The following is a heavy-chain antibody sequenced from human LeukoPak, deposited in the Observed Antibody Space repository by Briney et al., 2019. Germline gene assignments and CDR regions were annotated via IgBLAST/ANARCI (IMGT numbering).Heavy chain of an antibody. V-gene: IGHV4-31*03. CDR2: IYYSGST. J-gene: IGHJ4*02. D-gene: IGHD2-21*02. Sequence: PSETLSLTCTVSGGSISSGGYYWSWIRQHTGKGLEWIGYIYYSGSTDYNPSLKSRVTISVDTSKNQFSLKLSSVTAADTAVYYCARVVVTTVELRSDYWGKGSQVTVSS. CDR3: ARVVVTTVELRSDY. CDR1: GGSISSGGYY.